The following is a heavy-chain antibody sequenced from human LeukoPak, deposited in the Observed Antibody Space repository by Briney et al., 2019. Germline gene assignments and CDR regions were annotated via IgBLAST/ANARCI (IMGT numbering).Heavy chain of an antibody. CDR1: GFTFSSYS. Sequence: KAGGSLRLSCAASGFTFSSYSMNWVRQAPGKGLEWVSSISSSSSYIYYADSVKGRFTISRDNAKNSLYLQMNSLRAEDTAVYYCAREIGRDKRVYYFDYWGQGTLVTVSS. D-gene: IGHD2-15*01. CDR2: ISSSSSYI. CDR3: AREIGRDKRVYYFDY. V-gene: IGHV3-21*01. J-gene: IGHJ4*02.